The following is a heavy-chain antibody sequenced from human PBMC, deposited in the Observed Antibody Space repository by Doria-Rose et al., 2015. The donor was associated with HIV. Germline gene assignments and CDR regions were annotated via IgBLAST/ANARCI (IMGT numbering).Heavy chain of an antibody. Sequence: EGQLVESGGGLVKPGGSLRLSCAASGFSFSSYNLNWVRQAPGKGLEWVSSISSSSGYLYYADSVKGRFTISRDDAKNSLYPQLNSLRAEDTAMYYCARSGYRRLEEVDYWGQGTLVTVSS. CDR3: ARSGYRRLEEVDY. V-gene: IGHV3-21*03. CDR1: GFSFSSYN. D-gene: IGHD5-18*01. CDR2: ISSSSGYL. J-gene: IGHJ4*02.